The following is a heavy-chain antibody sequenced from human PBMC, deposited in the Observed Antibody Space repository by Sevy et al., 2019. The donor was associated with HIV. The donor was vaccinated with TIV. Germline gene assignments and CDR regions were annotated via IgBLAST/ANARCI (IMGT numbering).Heavy chain of an antibody. Sequence: GGSLRLSCRASGFNFGDYPMSWFRQAPGKGLAWVGFIRSKASGGTTQYAASVKGRFTISRDDSESIAYLQMNSLKIEDTAVYYCSKGGSGTGWFDPWGQGTVVTVSS. CDR1: GFNFGDYP. J-gene: IGHJ5*02. CDR3: SKGGSGTGWFDP. V-gene: IGHV3-49*03. CDR2: IRSKASGGTT. D-gene: IGHD3-10*01.